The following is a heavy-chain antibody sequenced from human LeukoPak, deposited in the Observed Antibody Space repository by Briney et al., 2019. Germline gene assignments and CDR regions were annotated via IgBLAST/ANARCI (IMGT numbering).Heavy chain of an antibody. CDR1: GFTFSGYA. CDR2: ITGSGAST. Sequence: PGGSLRLSCAASGFTFSGYAMSWVRQAPGKGLEWVSTITGSGASTYYADSVQGRFTISRDNSKNTLSLHMNSLRVEDTAVYYCAKRITIFGVIIPTEVFDYWGQGTLVTVSS. D-gene: IGHD3-3*01. V-gene: IGHV3-23*01. CDR3: AKRITIFGVIIPTEVFDY. J-gene: IGHJ4*02.